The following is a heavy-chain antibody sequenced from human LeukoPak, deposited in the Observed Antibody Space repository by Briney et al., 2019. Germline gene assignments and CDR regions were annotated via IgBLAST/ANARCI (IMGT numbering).Heavy chain of an antibody. Sequence: GGSLRLSCAASRFTVSSYGIHWVRQAPGKGLEWVAVISYDGSNKYYADSVKGRFTISRDNSKNTLYLQMNSLRAEDTAVYYCAKEYYYDSSGYYWGQGTLVTVSS. CDR2: ISYDGSNK. V-gene: IGHV3-30*18. D-gene: IGHD3-22*01. J-gene: IGHJ4*02. CDR3: AKEYYYDSSGYY. CDR1: RFTVSSYG.